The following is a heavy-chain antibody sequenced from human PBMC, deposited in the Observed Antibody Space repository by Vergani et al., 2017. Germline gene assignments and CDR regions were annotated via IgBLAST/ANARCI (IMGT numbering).Heavy chain of an antibody. CDR3: ARDGAVWETGWFDP. D-gene: IGHD1-26*01. CDR2: ISSSGSTI. V-gene: IGHV3-11*01. J-gene: IGHJ5*02. CDR1: GGSISSYY. Sequence: QVQLQESGPGLAKPSENLSLTCTVSGGSISSYYWSWIRQPPGKGLEWVSYISSSGSTIYYADSVKGRFTISRDNAKNSLYLQMNSLRAEDTAVYYCARDGAVWETGWFDPWGQGTLVTVSS.